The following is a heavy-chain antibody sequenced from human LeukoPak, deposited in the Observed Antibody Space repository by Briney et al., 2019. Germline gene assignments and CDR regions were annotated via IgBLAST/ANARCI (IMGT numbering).Heavy chain of an antibody. Sequence: GRSLRLSCAASGFTFSSYAMHWVRQAPGKGLERVAVISYDGSNKYYADSVKGRFTISRDNSKNTLYLQMNSLRAEDTAVYYCATGIVYCSGGSCRDYFDYWGQGTLVSVSS. CDR1: GFTFSSYA. CDR3: ATGIVYCSGGSCRDYFDY. CDR2: ISYDGSNK. D-gene: IGHD2-15*01. V-gene: IGHV3-30*04. J-gene: IGHJ4*02.